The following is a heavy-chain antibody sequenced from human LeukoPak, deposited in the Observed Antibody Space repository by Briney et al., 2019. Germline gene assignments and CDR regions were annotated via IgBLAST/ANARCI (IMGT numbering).Heavy chain of an antibody. D-gene: IGHD6-13*01. Sequence: PSETLSLTCTVSGGSISSSSYYWGWIRQPPGKGLEWIGSIYYSGSTYYNPSLKSRVTISVDTSKNQFSLKLSSVTAADTAVYYCAKEAVRSSIAVAGTRYFQHWGQGTLVTVSS. CDR3: AKEAVRSSIAVAGTRYFQH. CDR2: IYYSGST. CDR1: GGSISSSSYY. V-gene: IGHV4-39*07. J-gene: IGHJ1*01.